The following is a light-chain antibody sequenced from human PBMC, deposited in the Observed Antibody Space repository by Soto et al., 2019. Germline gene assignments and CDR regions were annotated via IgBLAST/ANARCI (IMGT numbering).Light chain of an antibody. CDR3: QQSFSTPRT. CDR2: GAS. V-gene: IGKV1-39*01. CDR1: QDISNY. Sequence: DIQMTQSPSSLSASVGDRVTITCQASQDISNYLNWYQQKPGKAPKFLIYGASSLQSGVPSRFSGSGSGTDFTLTISSLQPEDFATYYCQQSFSTPRTFGQGTKVDIK. J-gene: IGKJ1*01.